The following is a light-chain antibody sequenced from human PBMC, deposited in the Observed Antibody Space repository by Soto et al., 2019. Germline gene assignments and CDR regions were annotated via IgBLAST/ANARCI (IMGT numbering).Light chain of an antibody. J-gene: IGLJ2*01. V-gene: IGLV2-23*01. Sequence: QSALSKPASVSGSPGQSITISCTGDYIEVDTYHFVSWFQQHPGKTPKRIIFGATERPSGVSYRFSASTSGNTASLTIFDLQSEDEAHYFGCTYLDTNPVFGGGTKVTVL. CDR2: GAT. CDR1: YIEVDTYHF. CDR3: CTYLDTNPV.